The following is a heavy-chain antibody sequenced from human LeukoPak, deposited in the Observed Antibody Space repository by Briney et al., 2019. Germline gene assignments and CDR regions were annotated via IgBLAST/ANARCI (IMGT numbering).Heavy chain of an antibody. CDR1: GLTFSTYS. J-gene: IGHJ4*02. V-gene: IGHV3-23*01. CDR3: ASYPLTFGGVIVIGGYFDY. D-gene: IGHD3-16*02. Sequence: GGSLRLSCAASGLTFSTYSINWVRQAPGKGLEWVSAISGSGGSTYYADSVKGRFTISRDNSKNTLYLQMNSLRAEDTAVYYCASYPLTFGGVIVIGGYFDYWGQGTLVTVSS. CDR2: ISGSGGST.